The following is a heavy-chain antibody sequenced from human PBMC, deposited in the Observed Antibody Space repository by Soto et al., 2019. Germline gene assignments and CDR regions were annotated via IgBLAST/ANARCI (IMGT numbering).Heavy chain of an antibody. CDR3: AQRGSYSSSSYGPIDY. CDR1: GGSFSGYY. J-gene: IGHJ4*02. CDR2: INHSGST. Sequence: SETLSLTCAVYGGSFSGYYWSWIRQPPGKGLEWIGEINHSGSTNYNPSLKSRVTISVDTSKNQFSLKLSSVTAADTAVYYCAQRGSYSSSSYGPIDYWGQGTLVTVSS. D-gene: IGHD6-6*01. V-gene: IGHV4-34*01.